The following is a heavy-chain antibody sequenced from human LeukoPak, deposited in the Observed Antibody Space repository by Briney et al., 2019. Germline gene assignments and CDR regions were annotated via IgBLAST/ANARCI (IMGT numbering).Heavy chain of an antibody. J-gene: IGHJ6*03. V-gene: IGHV3-7*03. CDR1: GFTFSNYW. D-gene: IGHD6-19*01. CDR3: ARDLRYSSGWSASGMDV. Sequence: GGSLRLSCAASGFTFSNYWMCWVRQAPGKGLEWVANIKEDGSDKYHVDSVKGRFTISRDNSKNTLYLQMNSLRSDDTAVYYCARDLRYSSGWSASGMDVWGKGTTVTISS. CDR2: IKEDGSDK.